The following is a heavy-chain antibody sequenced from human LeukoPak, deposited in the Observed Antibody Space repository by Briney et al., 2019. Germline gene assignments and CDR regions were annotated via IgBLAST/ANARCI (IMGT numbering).Heavy chain of an antibody. CDR2: IYYSGST. Sequence: SETLSLTCTLSGGSISSGGYYWSWIRQHPGKGLEWIGNIYYSGSTYYNPSLKSRVTLSVDTSKNQFSLKLSSVTAADTAVYYCARDDRSNGHYFDYWGQGTLVTVSS. CDR3: ARDDRSNGHYFDY. J-gene: IGHJ4*02. CDR1: GGSISSGGYY. D-gene: IGHD2-8*01. V-gene: IGHV4-31*03.